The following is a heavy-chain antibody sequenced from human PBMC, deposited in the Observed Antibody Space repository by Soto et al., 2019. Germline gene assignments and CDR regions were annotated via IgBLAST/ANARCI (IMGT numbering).Heavy chain of an antibody. Sequence: PSETLSLTCAVSGGSISSGGYSWSWIRQPPGKGLEWIGYIYHSGSTYYNPSLKSRVTISRDNSKNTLYLQMNSLRAEDTAVYYCARDDYLVYYYYGMDVWGQGTTVTVSS. V-gene: IGHV4-30-2*01. J-gene: IGHJ6*02. CDR1: GGSISSGGYS. CDR3: ARDDYLVYYYYGMDV. D-gene: IGHD5-12*01. CDR2: IYHSGST.